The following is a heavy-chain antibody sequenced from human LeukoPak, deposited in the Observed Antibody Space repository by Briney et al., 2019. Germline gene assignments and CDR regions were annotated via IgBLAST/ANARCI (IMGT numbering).Heavy chain of an antibody. D-gene: IGHD2-15*01. CDR2: ISSRSHI. CDR1: GFTFSTYS. CDR3: ARDAFSDGSSYFFSY. J-gene: IGHJ4*02. Sequence: PGGSLRLSCAASGFTFSTYSMNWVRQAPGKGLEWVSSISSRSHIYYADSVKGRFTISRDNAKNSLYLQMNSLRAEDTAVYYCARDAFSDGSSYFFSYWGQGTLVTVPS. V-gene: IGHV3-21*01.